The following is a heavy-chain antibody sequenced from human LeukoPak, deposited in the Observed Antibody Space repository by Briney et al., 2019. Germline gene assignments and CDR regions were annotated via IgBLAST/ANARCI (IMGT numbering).Heavy chain of an antibody. V-gene: IGHV1-3*01. Sequence: ASVKVSCKASGYTFTSYAMHWVRQAPGQRLEWMGWINAGNGNTKYSQKFQGRVTITRDTSASTASMELSSLRSEDTAVYCCAREAGGEYYFDYWGQGTLVTVSS. CDR2: INAGNGNT. J-gene: IGHJ4*02. D-gene: IGHD2-15*01. CDR1: GYTFTSYA. CDR3: AREAGGEYYFDY.